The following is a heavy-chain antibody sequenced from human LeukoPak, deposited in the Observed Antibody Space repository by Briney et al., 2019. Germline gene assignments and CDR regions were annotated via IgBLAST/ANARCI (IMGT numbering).Heavy chain of an antibody. CDR2: ISTRSRYI. V-gene: IGHV3-21*01. J-gene: IGHJ4*02. D-gene: IGHD3-22*01. CDR3: ASAPAYESSGYYPWYFDY. Sequence: GGSLRLSCAASGFTFSSYSMNWVRQAPGKGLEWVSSISTRSRYINYADSVKGRFTISRDNAKNSLYLQMSSLRAEDTAVYYCASAPAYESSGYYPWYFDYWGQGTLVTVSS. CDR1: GFTFSSYS.